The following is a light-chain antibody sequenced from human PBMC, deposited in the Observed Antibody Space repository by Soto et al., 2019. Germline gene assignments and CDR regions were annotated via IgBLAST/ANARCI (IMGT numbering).Light chain of an antibody. CDR2: GAS. CDR1: QSVSSSY. J-gene: IGKJ1*01. Sequence: EIVLTQSPGTLSLSPGDRATLSCRASQSVSSSYFAWYQQKPGQPPRLLIYGASSRATGIPDRFSGSGSGTDFTLTISRLEPEDFAVYYCQQYGSSPRVTFGQGTKVEIK. V-gene: IGKV3-20*01. CDR3: QQYGSSPRVT.